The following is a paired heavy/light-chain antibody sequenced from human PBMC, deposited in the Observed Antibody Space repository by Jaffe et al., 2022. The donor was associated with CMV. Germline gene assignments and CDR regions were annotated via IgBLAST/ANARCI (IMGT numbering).Heavy chain of an antibody. D-gene: IGHD6-6*01. Sequence: QVQLVESGGGVVQPGRSLRLSCTASGFTFSNYGMHWVRQAPGKGLEWVAIIWYDGTEKYYADSVKGRFTMSRDNSKDTVYLQMNSLRDGDTAVYYCARGTYSTSPLMDVWGKGTTVTVSS. CDR3: ARGTYSTSPLMDV. CDR2: IWYDGTEK. J-gene: IGHJ6*04. V-gene: IGHV3-33*08. CDR1: GFTFSNYG.
Light chain of an antibody. CDR3: QQYNDWPPRHT. CDR2: GAS. J-gene: IGKJ2*01. CDR1: QSISIN. Sequence: EIVMTQSPATLSVSPGERATLSCRASQSISINLAWYQQKPGQAPRLLIFGASTRATDIPARFSGSGSGTEFSLTISSLQSEDFAVYYCQQYNDWPPRHTFGQGTKLEIK. V-gene: IGKV3-15*01.